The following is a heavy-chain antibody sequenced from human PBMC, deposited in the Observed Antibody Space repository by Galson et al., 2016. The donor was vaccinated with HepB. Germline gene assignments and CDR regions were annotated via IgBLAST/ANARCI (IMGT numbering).Heavy chain of an antibody. J-gene: IGHJ4*02. CDR3: ARQVLDWLPHYFDY. Sequence: SETLSLTCTVSGGSISDYYWSWIRQPPGKGLEWIGYIYYSGSTNYNPSLKSRVTISVDTSKNQFSLKLSSVTAADTAVYYCARQVLDWLPHYFDYWGQGTLVTVSS. CDR1: GGSISDYY. D-gene: IGHD3-3*01. V-gene: IGHV4-59*01. CDR2: IYYSGST.